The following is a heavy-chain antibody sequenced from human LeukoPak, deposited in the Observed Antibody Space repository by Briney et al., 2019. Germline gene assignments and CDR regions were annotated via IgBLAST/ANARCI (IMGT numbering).Heavy chain of an antibody. CDR1: GGSISSYY. V-gene: IGHV4-59*01. Sequence: SETLSLTCTVSGGSISSYYWSWIRQPPGKGLEWIGYIYYSGSTNYNSSLKSRVTISVDTSKNQFSLKLSSGTAADTAVYYCARDSSHGFDYWGQGTLVTVST. J-gene: IGHJ4*02. CDR3: ARDSSHGFDY. CDR2: IYYSGST. D-gene: IGHD5-18*01.